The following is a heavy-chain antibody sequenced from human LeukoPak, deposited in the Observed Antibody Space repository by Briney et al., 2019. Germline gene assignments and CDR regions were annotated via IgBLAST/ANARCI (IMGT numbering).Heavy chain of an antibody. CDR1: GFTFSSYA. J-gene: IGHJ4*02. Sequence: GGSLRLSCAASGFTFSSYAMSWVRQAPGKGLEWVSAISGSGGSTYYADSVKGRFTISRDNSKNTLYLQMSSLRAEDTAVYYCACTAATTVIGRYYFDYWGQGTLVTVSS. D-gene: IGHD4-11*01. CDR2: ISGSGGST. CDR3: ACTAATTVIGRYYFDY. V-gene: IGHV3-23*01.